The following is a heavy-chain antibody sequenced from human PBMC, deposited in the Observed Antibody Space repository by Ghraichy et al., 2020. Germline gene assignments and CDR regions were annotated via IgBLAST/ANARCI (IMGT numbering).Heavy chain of an antibody. V-gene: IGHV3-21*01. CDR2: ISSISEYI. Sequence: GGSLRLSCAAFGFNFSIYSMIWVRQAPGKGLEWVSSISSISEYIYYADSVKGRFTISRDNAKKSLYLQMNSLRAEDTAVYYCAREDCSSISCFAKVPDYWGQGTLVTVSS. CDR3: AREDCSSISCFAKVPDY. D-gene: IGHD2-2*01. CDR1: GFNFSIYS. J-gene: IGHJ4*02.